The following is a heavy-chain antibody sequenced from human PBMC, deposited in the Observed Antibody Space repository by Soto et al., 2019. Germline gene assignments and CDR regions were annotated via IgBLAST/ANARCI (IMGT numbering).Heavy chain of an antibody. Sequence: GESLKISCKGSGYSFTSYWIGWVRQMPGKSLEWMGIIYPGDSDTRYSPSFQGQGTISADKSISTAYLQWSSLKASDTAMYYCARAYSYGDYYYYGMDVWGQGTTVTVSS. CDR1: GYSFTSYW. D-gene: IGHD5-18*01. J-gene: IGHJ6*02. V-gene: IGHV5-51*01. CDR3: ARAYSYGDYYYYGMDV. CDR2: IYPGDSDT.